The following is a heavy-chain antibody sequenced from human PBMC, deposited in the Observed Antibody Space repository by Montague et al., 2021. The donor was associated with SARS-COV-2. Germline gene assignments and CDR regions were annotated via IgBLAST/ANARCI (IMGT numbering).Heavy chain of an antibody. CDR2: FFYPGST. CDR1: GGSISNSSYY. Sequence: ETLSLTCTVSGGSISNSSYYGGWIRQPPGKGLEWVGSFFYPGSTYYKSSLISRVTLSVDTSKNQVSLRLTSVTAADTAVYFCARQLSLTSGTGFDYWGQGTVVTVSS. V-gene: IGHV4-39*01. D-gene: IGHD6-13*01. CDR3: ARQLSLTSGTGFDY. J-gene: IGHJ4*02.